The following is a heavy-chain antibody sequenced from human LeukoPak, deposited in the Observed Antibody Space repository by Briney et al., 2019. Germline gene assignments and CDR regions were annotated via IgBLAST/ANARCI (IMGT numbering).Heavy chain of an antibody. CDR3: ARDGDIVVVPAAIRYYYCGMDV. CDR2: ISSSSSYI. J-gene: IGHJ6*02. V-gene: IGHV3-21*01. CDR1: GFTFSSYS. Sequence: GGSLRLSCAASGFTFSSYSMNWVRQAPGKGLEWVSSISSSSSYIYYADSVKGRFTISRDNAKNSLYLQMNSLRAEDTAVYYCARDGDIVVVPAAIRYYYCGMDVWGQGTTVTVSS. D-gene: IGHD2-2*02.